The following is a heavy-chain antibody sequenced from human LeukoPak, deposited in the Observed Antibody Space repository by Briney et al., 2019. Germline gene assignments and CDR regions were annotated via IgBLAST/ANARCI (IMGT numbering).Heavy chain of an antibody. CDR3: ANAPYCSSTSCYQDYYYYMDV. CDR1: GFTFNNYG. Sequence: GGSLRLSCAASGFTFNNYGMHWVRQAPGKGLEWVAFIRYDGSNKYYADSVKGRFTISRDNSKSTLYLQMNSLRAEDTAVYYCANAPYCSSTSCYQDYYYYMDVWGKGTTVTVSS. CDR2: IRYDGSNK. J-gene: IGHJ6*03. D-gene: IGHD2-2*01. V-gene: IGHV3-30*02.